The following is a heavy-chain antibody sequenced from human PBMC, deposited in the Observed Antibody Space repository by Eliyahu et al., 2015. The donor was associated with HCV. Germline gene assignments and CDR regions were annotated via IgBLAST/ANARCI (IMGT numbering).Heavy chain of an antibody. CDR3: ARDQWELPRRPHYFDY. Sequence: QVQLVESGGGVVQFGRSLRLSCAASGSTFSSYAIHWVRQAPGKGLEWVAVISYDGSNKYYADSVKGRFTISRDNSKNTLYLLMNSLRAEDTAVYYCARDQWELPRRPHYFDYWGQGTLVAVSS. CDR1: GSTFSSYA. CDR2: ISYDGSNK. J-gene: IGHJ4*02. V-gene: IGHV3-30-3*01. D-gene: IGHD1-26*01.